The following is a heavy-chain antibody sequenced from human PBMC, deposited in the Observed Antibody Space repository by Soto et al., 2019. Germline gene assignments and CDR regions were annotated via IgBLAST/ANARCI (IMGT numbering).Heavy chain of an antibody. D-gene: IGHD3-10*01. J-gene: IGHJ4*02. CDR3: ARVGGFGATTIDY. V-gene: IGHV4-30-4*01. CDR2: IYYSGST. Sequence: QVQLQESGPGLVKPSQTLSLTCTVSGGSISSGDYYWSWIRQPPGKGLEWIGYIYYSGSTYYNPSLQRRVTXSXDXXKNQFSLKLSSVTAADPAVYYCARVGGFGATTIDYWGQGTLVTVSS. CDR1: GGSISSGDYY.